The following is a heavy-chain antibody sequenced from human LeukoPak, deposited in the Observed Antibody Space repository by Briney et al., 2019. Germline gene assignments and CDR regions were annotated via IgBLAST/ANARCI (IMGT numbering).Heavy chain of an antibody. V-gene: IGHV3-30-3*01. CDR1: GFTFSSYA. D-gene: IGHD3-10*01. CDR3: AKGKYGLYYYGMDV. CDR2: ISYDGSNK. J-gene: IGHJ6*02. Sequence: GRSLRLSCAASGFTFSSYAMHWVRQAPGKGLEWVAVISYDGSNKYYADSVKGRFTISRDNSKNTLYLQMNSLRAEDTAVYYCAKGKYGLYYYGMDVWGQGTTVTVSS.